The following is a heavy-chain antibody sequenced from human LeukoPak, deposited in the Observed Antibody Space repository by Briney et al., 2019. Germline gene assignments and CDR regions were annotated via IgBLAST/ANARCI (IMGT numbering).Heavy chain of an antibody. D-gene: IGHD1-26*01. CDR3: AREEWELPGY. CDR2: INPKSGGT. Sequence: ASVKVSCKASGYTFTVYYVHWVRQAPGQGLEWMGWINPKSGGTNYAQKFQGRVTMTRDTSISTAYMELSRLRSDDTAVYFCAREEWELPGYWGQGTLVTVSS. V-gene: IGHV1-2*02. J-gene: IGHJ4*02. CDR1: GYTFTVYY.